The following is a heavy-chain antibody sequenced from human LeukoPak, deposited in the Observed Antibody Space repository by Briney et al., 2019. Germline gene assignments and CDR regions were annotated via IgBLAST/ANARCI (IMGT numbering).Heavy chain of an antibody. CDR1: GYTFTGYY. CDR3: ARGRGTTSSNFDY. CDR2: INPNNGGT. J-gene: IGHJ4*02. V-gene: IGHV1-2*02. D-gene: IGHD2-2*01. Sequence: GASVKVSCKASGYTFTGYYMHWVRQAPGQGLEWMGWINPNNGGTNYAQKFQGRVTMTRDTSISTAYTELSRLTSDDTAVYYCARGRGTTSSNFDYWGQGTLVTVSS.